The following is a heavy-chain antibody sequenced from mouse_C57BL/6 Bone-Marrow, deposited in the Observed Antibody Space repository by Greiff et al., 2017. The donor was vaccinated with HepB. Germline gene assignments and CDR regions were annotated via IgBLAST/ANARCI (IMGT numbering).Heavy chain of an antibody. CDR2: IYPGDGDT. Sequence: VQLQQSGPELVKPGASVKISCKASGYAFSSSWMNWVKQRPGKGLEWIGRIYPGDGDTNYNGKFKGKATLTADKSSSTAYMQLSSLTSEDSAVYFCASRLRGFDYWGQGTTLTVSS. D-gene: IGHD1-1*01. CDR1: GYAFSSSW. CDR3: ASRLRGFDY. J-gene: IGHJ2*01. V-gene: IGHV1-82*01.